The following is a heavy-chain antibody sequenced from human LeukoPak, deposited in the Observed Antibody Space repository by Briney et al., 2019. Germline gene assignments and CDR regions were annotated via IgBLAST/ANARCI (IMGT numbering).Heavy chain of an antibody. CDR1: RFTFSSSA. J-gene: IGHJ4*02. CDR2: ISGSGGST. V-gene: IGHV3-23*01. CDR3: AKAYYYGSGSYSSPVDY. D-gene: IGHD3-10*01. Sequence: GGSLRLSCAASRFTFSSSAMSWVRQAPGKGLEWVSTISGSGGSTYYADSVKGRFTISRDNSKNTLYLQMNSLRAEDTAVYYCAKAYYYGSGSYSSPVDYWGQGTLVTVSS.